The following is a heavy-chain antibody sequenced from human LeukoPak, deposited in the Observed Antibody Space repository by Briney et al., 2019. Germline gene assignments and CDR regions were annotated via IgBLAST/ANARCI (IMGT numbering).Heavy chain of an antibody. J-gene: IGHJ4*02. CDR2: LRNKANSYTT. CDR3: ARVGIVGATGYFDN. D-gene: IGHD1-26*01. V-gene: IGHV3-72*01. CDR1: GFAVSSNY. Sequence: GGSLRLSCAASGFAVSSNYMSWVRQAPGKGLEWVGRLRNKANSYTTEYAASVKGRFIISRDDSKNSLYLRMNSLKTEDTAVYYCARVGIVGATGYFDNWGQGTLVTVSS.